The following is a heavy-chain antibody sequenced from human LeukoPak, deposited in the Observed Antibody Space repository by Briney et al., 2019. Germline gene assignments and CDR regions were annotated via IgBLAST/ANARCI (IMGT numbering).Heavy chain of an antibody. Sequence: PSQTLSLTCTVSGGSISSGDYYWSWIRQPPGKGLEWIGYTYYSGSTYYNPSLKSRVTISVDTSKNQFSLKLSSVTAADTAVYYCARVREWELSYSDYWGQGTLVTVSS. D-gene: IGHD1-26*01. CDR2: TYYSGST. CDR3: ARVREWELSYSDY. J-gene: IGHJ4*02. V-gene: IGHV4-30-4*08. CDR1: GGSISSGDYY.